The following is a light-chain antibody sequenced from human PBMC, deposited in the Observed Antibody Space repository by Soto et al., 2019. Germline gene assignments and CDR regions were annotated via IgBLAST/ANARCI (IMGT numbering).Light chain of an antibody. J-gene: IGKJ4*01. Sequence: DIQMTQSPSTLSASVGDRVTITCRASQSISSWLAWYQQKPGKAPKLLIFQASSLKSGVPSRFSGSGSATVYTLTISSLQPDDFATYYCEDYSSSSGLTFGGGTKVEIK. CDR3: EDYSSSSGLT. V-gene: IGKV1-5*03. CDR1: QSISSW. CDR2: QAS.